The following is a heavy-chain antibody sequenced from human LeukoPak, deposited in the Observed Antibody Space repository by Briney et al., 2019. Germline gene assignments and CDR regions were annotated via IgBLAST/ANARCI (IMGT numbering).Heavy chain of an antibody. Sequence: SVKVSCKASGGTSSSYAISWVRQAPGQGLEWMGRIIPIFGTANYAQKFQGRVTITTDESTSTAYMELSSLRSEDTAVYYCARERGIQLPKGGIDPWGQGTLVTVSS. CDR2: IIPIFGTA. J-gene: IGHJ5*02. CDR1: GGTSSSYA. CDR3: ARERGIQLPKGGIDP. V-gene: IGHV1-69*05. D-gene: IGHD5-18*01.